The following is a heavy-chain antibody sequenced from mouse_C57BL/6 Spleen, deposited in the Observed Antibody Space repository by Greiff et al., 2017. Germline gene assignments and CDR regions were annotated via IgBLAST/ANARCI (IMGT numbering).Heavy chain of an antibody. D-gene: IGHD4-1*01. J-gene: IGHJ3*01. CDR3: ARSEGLGRGEAWFAY. Sequence: VQLQQSGPELVKPGASVKMSCKASGYTFTDYYMHWVKQSHGKSLEWIGYIYPNNGGNGYNQKFKGKATLTVDKSSSTAYMKLRSLTSEDSAVYYCARSEGLGRGEAWFAYWGQGTLVTVSA. CDR2: IYPNNGGN. V-gene: IGHV1-34*01. CDR1: GYTFTDYY.